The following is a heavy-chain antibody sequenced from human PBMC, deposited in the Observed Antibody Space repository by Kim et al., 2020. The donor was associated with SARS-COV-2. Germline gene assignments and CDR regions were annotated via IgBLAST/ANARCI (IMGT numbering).Heavy chain of an antibody. CDR3: ARDRHIPYGRDA. CDR1: GFTFSSFG. Sequence: GGSLRLSCAASGFTFSSFGFHWVRQAPGKGLEWVAVISYDGSRTYDADSVRGRLTISRDNSKNTLYLQLNSLRSEDTAVYYCARDRHIPYGRDAWAQGTTVIVS. CDR2: ISYDGSRT. J-gene: IGHJ6*02. V-gene: IGHV3-30-3*01.